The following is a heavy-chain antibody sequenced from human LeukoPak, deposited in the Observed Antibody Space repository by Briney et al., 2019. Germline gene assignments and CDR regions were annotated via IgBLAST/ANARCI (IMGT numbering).Heavy chain of an antibody. Sequence: SETLSLTCTVSGGSISSSSYYWGWIRQPPGKGLEWIGYIYYSGSTYYNPSLKSRVTISVDTSENQFSLKLSSVTAADTAVYYCARVDVWGKGTTVTVSS. CDR1: GGSISSSSYY. J-gene: IGHJ6*04. CDR2: IYYSGST. CDR3: ARVDV. V-gene: IGHV4-61*05.